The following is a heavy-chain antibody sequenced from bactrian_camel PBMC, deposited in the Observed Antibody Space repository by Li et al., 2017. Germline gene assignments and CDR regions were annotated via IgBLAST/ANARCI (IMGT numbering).Heavy chain of an antibody. CDR1: GFRRSVCS. CDR3: VRTEYGFRGDRKL. J-gene: IGHJ4*01. V-gene: IGHV3S55*01. CDR2: ILENGTT. D-gene: IGHD5*01. Sequence: VQLVESGGGSVQAGGSLRLSCAGSGFRRSVCSMGWYRQAPGKERVMVSTILENGTTYYTDSVKGRFTISLDMAKDTVYLQMNSLRPDDTAVYYCVRTEYGFRGDRKLWGPGTQVTVS.